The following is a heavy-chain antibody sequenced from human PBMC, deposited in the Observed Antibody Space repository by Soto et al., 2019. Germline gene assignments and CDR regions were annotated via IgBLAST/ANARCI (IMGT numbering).Heavy chain of an antibody. CDR3: AKVSKDIVVVVAATPPYYYYMDV. V-gene: IGHV3-23*01. Sequence: EVQLLESGGGLVQPGGSLRLSCAASGFTFSSYAMSWVRQAPGKGLEWVSAISGSGGSTYYADSVKGRFTNSRDNSKNTLYLQMNSLRAEDTAVYYCAKVSKDIVVVVAATPPYYYYMDVWGKGTTVTVSS. CDR1: GFTFSSYA. CDR2: ISGSGGST. D-gene: IGHD2-15*01. J-gene: IGHJ6*03.